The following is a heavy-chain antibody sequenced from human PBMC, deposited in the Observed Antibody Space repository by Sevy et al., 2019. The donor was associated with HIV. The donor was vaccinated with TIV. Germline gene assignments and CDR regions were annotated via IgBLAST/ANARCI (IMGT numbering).Heavy chain of an antibody. CDR3: ARHYSSSWYGAGHYYGMDV. CDR1: GGSISSYN. V-gene: IGHV4-59*08. Sequence: SETLSLTCTVSGGSISSYNWSWIRQPPGKGLEWIGYIYYSGSTNYNPSLKSRVTISVDTSKNQFSLKRSSVTAADTAVYYCARHYSSSWYGAGHYYGMDVWGQGTTVTVSS. CDR2: IYYSGST. D-gene: IGHD6-13*01. J-gene: IGHJ6*02.